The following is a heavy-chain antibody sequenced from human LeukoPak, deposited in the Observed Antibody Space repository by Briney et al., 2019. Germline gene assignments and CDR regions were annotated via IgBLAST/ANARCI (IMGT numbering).Heavy chain of an antibody. D-gene: IGHD3-22*01. J-gene: IGHJ5*02. V-gene: IGHV4-4*09. Sequence: SETLSLTCTVSGGSISSYYWSWIRQPPGKGLEWIGYIYTSGSTNYNPSLKSRVTISVDTSKNQFSLKLSSVTAADTAVYYCARHRRHIVVGGWFDPWGQGTLVTVSS. CDR1: GGSISSYY. CDR2: IYTSGST. CDR3: ARHRRHIVVGGWFDP.